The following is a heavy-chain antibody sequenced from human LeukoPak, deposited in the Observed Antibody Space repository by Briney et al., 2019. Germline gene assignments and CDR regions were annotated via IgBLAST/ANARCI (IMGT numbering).Heavy chain of an antibody. D-gene: IGHD2-2*01. CDR3: AREFGYQLPDFDF. CDR2: ISSSSTSI. CDR1: GFTFSSYA. Sequence: GGSLRLSCAASGFTFSSYAMSWVRQAPGKGLEWVSSISSSSTSIYYADSVKGRFTISRDNAKNSLFLQMNSLRAEDTAMYYCAREFGYQLPDFDFWGQGTLVTVSS. J-gene: IGHJ4*02. V-gene: IGHV3-21*01.